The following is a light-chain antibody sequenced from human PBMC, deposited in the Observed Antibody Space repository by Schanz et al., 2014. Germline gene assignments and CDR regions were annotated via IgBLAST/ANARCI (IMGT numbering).Light chain of an antibody. J-gene: IGLJ2*01. V-gene: IGLV1-47*02. Sequence: QSVLTQPPSASGTPGQRVIISCSGSDSNIGNNYVYWYRQFPGTAPKLLIYNDSQRPSGVPARFSGSKSGTSASLAISGRRSEDEADYYCATWDDTLSGVVFGGGTKLTVL. CDR1: DSNIGNNY. CDR3: ATWDDTLSGVV. CDR2: NDS.